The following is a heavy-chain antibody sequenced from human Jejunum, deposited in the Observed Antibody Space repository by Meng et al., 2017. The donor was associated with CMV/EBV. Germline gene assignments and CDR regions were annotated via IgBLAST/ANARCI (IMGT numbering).Heavy chain of an antibody. CDR2: IKPDGTVE. Sequence: SGFISSHYWMSWVRQAPGKGLEWVASIKPDGTVEFYVDSVKGRFTISRDAAENSLYLQMTSLRAEDTAVYYCTRDRGVAVPMDVWGQGTTVTVSS. D-gene: IGHD6-19*01. J-gene: IGHJ6*02. V-gene: IGHV3-7*01. CDR1: GFISSHYW. CDR3: TRDRGVAVPMDV.